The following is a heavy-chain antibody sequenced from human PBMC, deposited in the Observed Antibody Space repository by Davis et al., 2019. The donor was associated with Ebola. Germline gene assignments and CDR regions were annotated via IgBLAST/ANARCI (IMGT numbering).Heavy chain of an antibody. CDR3: ARKYGDYDYYYYGMDV. D-gene: IGHD4-17*01. CDR1: GYTFTTYI. V-gene: IGHV1-18*01. Sequence: AASVPVSCKASGYTFTTYIISWVRQAPGHGLEWMGWISAYNGDTNYAQKFQGRVTMTTDTSTSTAYMELRSLRSDDTAVYYCARKYGDYDYYYYGMDVWGQGTTVTVSS. CDR2: ISAYNGDT. J-gene: IGHJ6*02.